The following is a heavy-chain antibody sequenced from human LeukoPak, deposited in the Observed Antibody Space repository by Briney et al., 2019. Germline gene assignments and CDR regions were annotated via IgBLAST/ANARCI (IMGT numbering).Heavy chain of an antibody. CDR3: ASTYYYVKSGYYYFDY. V-gene: IGHV3-7*01. D-gene: IGHD3-22*01. J-gene: IGHJ4*02. CDR2: IKQDGSEK. Sequence: GGSLRLSCAASGFTFSSYWMSWVRQAPGKGLEWVANIKQDGSEKYYVDSVKGRFTISRDNAKNSLYLQMNSLRAEDTAVYYCASTYYYVKSGYYYFDYWGQGTLVTVSS. CDR1: GFTFSSYW.